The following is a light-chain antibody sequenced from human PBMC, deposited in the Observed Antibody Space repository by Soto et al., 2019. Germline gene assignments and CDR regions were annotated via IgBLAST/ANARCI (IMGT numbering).Light chain of an antibody. J-gene: IGKJ5*01. CDR2: DAS. V-gene: IGKV3-11*01. Sequence: EIVLTQSPATLSLSPGERATLSCRASQSVSTYLAWYQQKPGQGPRLLIYDASTRATGIPARFSGSGSGTDFTLTISSLEPEDFAVYYCQQRSNWPPITFGQGTRLEI. CDR3: QQRSNWPPIT. CDR1: QSVSTY.